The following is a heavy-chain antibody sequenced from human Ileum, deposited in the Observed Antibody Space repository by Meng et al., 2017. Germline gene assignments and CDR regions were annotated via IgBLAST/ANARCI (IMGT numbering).Heavy chain of an antibody. Sequence: VQLQHWGAGLLTPAETLSLACAVDGGSFSGYYWSWIPQPPGKGLEGIGEINHSGSTNYNPYLKSRVTISVDTSKNQFSLKLSSVTAADTAVYYCARGGSWFDSWGQGTLVTVSS. CDR2: INHSGST. V-gene: IGHV4-34*01. CDR1: GGSFSGYY. J-gene: IGHJ5*01. CDR3: ARGGSWFDS.